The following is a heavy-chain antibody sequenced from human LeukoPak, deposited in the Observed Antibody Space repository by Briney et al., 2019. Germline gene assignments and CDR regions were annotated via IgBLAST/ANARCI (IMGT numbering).Heavy chain of an antibody. CDR3: ARDVGGWYFHY. CDR2: ISGSSRSI. CDR1: GFMFSSYS. Sequence: GGSLRLSCAATGFMFSSYSKNWVRQAPGKGLEWVSYISGSSRSIYYADSVKGRFTISRDNGKKSLYLQMNSLRAEDTAMYYCARDVGGWYFHYWGQGTLATVSS. J-gene: IGHJ4*02. V-gene: IGHV3-48*01. D-gene: IGHD3-16*01.